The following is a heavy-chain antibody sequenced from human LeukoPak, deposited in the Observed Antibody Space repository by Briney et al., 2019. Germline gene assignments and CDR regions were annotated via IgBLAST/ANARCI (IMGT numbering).Heavy chain of an antibody. CDR3: ARGVYGSDY. D-gene: IGHD3-10*01. Sequence: PGGSLRLSCAASGFTLNNYDMHWVRQTTGKGLEWVSAIGSAGDTYYSDSVKGRFTISRENAKNSLYLQMNSLRAGDTAVYYCARGVYGSDYWGQGTLVTVSS. CDR1: GFTLNNYD. CDR2: IGSAGDT. V-gene: IGHV3-13*01. J-gene: IGHJ4*02.